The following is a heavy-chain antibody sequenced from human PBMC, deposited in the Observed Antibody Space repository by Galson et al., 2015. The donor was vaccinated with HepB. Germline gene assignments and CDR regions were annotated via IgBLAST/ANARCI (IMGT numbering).Heavy chain of an antibody. CDR2: IYYSGST. Sequence: LSLTCTVSGGSISSYYWSWIRQPPGKGLEWIGYIYYSGSTNYNPSLKSRVTISVDTSKNQFSLKLSSVTAADTAVYYCARAGGSYSPFDYWGQGTLVTVSS. CDR1: GGSISSYY. CDR3: ARAGGSYSPFDY. D-gene: IGHD1-26*01. V-gene: IGHV4-59*01. J-gene: IGHJ4*02.